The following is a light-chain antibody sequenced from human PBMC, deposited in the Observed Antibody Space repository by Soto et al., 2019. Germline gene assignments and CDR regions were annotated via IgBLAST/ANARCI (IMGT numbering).Light chain of an antibody. CDR3: RSYTSSSTSLYV. CDR2: EVS. Sequence: QSVLTQPXSVSGSPGQSVTISCTGTSSDVGSYNRVSWYQQPPGTAPKLMIYEVSNRPSGVPDRFSGSKSGNTASLTISGLQAEDEADYYCRSYTSSSTSLYVFGTGTKVTVL. V-gene: IGLV2-18*02. J-gene: IGLJ1*01. CDR1: SSDVGSYNR.